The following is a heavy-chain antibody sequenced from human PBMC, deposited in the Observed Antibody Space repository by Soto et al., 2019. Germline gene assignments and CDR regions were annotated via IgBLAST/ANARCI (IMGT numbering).Heavy chain of an antibody. CDR3: AKDKVAVAGHDAFDI. J-gene: IGHJ3*02. Sequence: GGSLRLACAASGFTFTSYAMSWVRQAPGKGLEWVSGVSGSGAGTFYADSVKGRFTTSRDNSKNSLYLQMNSLRAEDTALYYCAKDKVAVAGHDAFDIWGQGTMVTVSS. CDR2: VSGSGAGT. CDR1: GFTFTSYA. V-gene: IGHV3-23*01. D-gene: IGHD6-19*01.